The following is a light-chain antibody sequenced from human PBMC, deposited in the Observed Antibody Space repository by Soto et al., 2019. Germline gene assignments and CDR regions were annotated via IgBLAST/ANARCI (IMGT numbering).Light chain of an antibody. CDR3: QQYNKWPIT. CDR1: QSVGTT. J-gene: IGKJ5*01. CDR2: GAT. V-gene: IGKV3-15*01. Sequence: ILLTQSPDTLSVSPGERATLSCRASQSVGTTLAWYQQKPGQAPRLLIYGATTRAAGLPARFSGSGSETEFTLTISSLQSEDFAVYYCQQYNKWPITFGQGTRLAIK.